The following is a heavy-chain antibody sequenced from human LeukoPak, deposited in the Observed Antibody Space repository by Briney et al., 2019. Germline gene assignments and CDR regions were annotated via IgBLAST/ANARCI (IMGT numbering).Heavy chain of an antibody. CDR2: INSDGSTT. V-gene: IGHV3-74*01. Sequence: GGSLRLSCAASDFTFGPYWMHWVRRAPGKGLVWVSRINSDGSTTNYADSVKGRLTISRDNAKNTLFLQMNSLRAEDTALYYCARDPGYSYGYPFDYWGQGTLVTVSS. CDR1: DFTFGPYW. D-gene: IGHD5-18*01. CDR3: ARDPGYSYGYPFDY. J-gene: IGHJ4*02.